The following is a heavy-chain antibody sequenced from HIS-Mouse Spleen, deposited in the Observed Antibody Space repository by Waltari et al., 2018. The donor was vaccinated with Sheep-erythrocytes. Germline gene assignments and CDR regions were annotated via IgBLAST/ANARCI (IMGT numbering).Heavy chain of an antibody. CDR1: GGTFSSYA. CDR2: IIPIHGIA. Sequence: QVQLVQSGAEVKKPGSSVKVSCKASGGTFSSYAISWVRQAPGQGLEGMGRIIPIHGIANYAQKFQGRVTITADKSTSTAYMELSSLRSEDTAVYYCAQTGATTPHFDYWGQGTLVTVSS. D-gene: IGHD1-26*01. J-gene: IGHJ4*02. V-gene: IGHV1-69*04. CDR3: AQTGATTPHFDY.